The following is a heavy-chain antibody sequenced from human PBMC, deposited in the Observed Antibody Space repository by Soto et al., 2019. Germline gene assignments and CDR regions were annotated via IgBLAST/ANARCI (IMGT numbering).Heavy chain of an antibody. CDR3: ASAPRSDPVPSPNYGMDV. CDR2: IIPIFGTA. CDR1: GGTFSSYA. J-gene: IGHJ6*02. Sequence: SVKVSCKASGGTFSSYAISWVRQAPGQGLEWMGGIIPIFGTANYAQKFQGRVTITADESTSTAYMELSSLRSEDTAVYYCASAPRSDPVPSPNYGMDVWGQGTTVTVSS. V-gene: IGHV1-69*13.